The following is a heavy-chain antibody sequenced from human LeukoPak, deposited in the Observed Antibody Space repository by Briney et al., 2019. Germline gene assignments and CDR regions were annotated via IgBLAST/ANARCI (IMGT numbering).Heavy chain of an antibody. V-gene: IGHV1-18*01. J-gene: IGHJ4*02. D-gene: IGHD4-17*01. Sequence: ASVKVSCKASGDTFTSYGISWVRQAPGQGLEWMGWISAYNGNTNYAQNLQGRLTMTTDTSTSTAYMEVRSLRSDDTAVYYCATEGGWQPTDYGDNVYWGQGTLVTVSS. CDR2: ISAYNGNT. CDR1: GDTFTSYG. CDR3: ATEGGWQPTDYGDNVY.